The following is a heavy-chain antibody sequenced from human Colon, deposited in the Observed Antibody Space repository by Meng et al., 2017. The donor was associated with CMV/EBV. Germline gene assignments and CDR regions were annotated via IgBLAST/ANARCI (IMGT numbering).Heavy chain of an antibody. CDR1: GFSFSSYT. D-gene: IGHD1-1*01. CDR2: INYRGSDI. Sequence: GGSLRLSCAASGFSFSSYTMNWVRQAPGKGLEWVSSINYRGSDIYYVDSVKGRFTISRDNAKNSLYLQMNSLRAEDTAVYYCARALKPLGTRSGLDVWGQGTTVTVSS. V-gene: IGHV3-21*01. J-gene: IGHJ6*02. CDR3: ARALKPLGTRSGLDV.